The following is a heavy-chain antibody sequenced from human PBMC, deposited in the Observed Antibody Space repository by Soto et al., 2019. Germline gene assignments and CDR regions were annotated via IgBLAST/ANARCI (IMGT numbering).Heavy chain of an antibody. D-gene: IGHD3-22*01. CDR3: ARDRAYYDSSGYYGGY. V-gene: IGHV3-11*01. J-gene: IGHJ4*02. CDR1: GFTFSDYY. CDR2: ISSSGSTI. Sequence: PGGSLRLSCAASGFTFSDYYMSWIRQAPGKGLEWVSYISSSGSTIYYADSVKGRFTISRDNAKNSLYLQMNSLRAEDTAVYYCARDRAYYDSSGYYGGYWGQGTLVTVSS.